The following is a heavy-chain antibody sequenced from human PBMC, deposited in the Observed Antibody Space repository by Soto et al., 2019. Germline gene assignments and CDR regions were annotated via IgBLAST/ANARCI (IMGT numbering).Heavy chain of an antibody. J-gene: IGHJ3*02. CDR1: GFTFSSYN. V-gene: IGHV3-74*01. CDR3: VRVLKSIGWDNDVFDI. CDR2: IDTYGSAT. D-gene: IGHD6-19*01. Sequence: GGSLRLSCAASGFTFSSYNMNWVRQAPGKGLVWVSRIDTYGSATKYADSVEGRLTISKDNAANTLYLQMNNLRADDTAVYYCVRVLKSIGWDNDVFDIWGQGTMVTVSS.